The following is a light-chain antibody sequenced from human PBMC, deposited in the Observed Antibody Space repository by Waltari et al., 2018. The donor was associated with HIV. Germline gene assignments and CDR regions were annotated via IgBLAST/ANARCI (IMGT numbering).Light chain of an antibody. Sequence: QSVLTQPPSVSGAPGQKVTISCTGSPSNIGADYAVHWYQQLPGKAPKVLIYGNNKRPSGIPDRFSGSKSGTSASLAITGLQSDDEADYYCHSYDSGLGALFGAGTKVTVL. V-gene: IGLV1-40*01. CDR3: HSYDSGLGAL. CDR2: GNN. CDR1: PSNIGADYA. J-gene: IGLJ3*02.